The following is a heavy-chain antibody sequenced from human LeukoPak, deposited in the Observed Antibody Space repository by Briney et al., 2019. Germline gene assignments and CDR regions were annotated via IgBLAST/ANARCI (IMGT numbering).Heavy chain of an antibody. Sequence: PGGSLRLSCAASGFTFSSYSMHWVRQAPGKGLEWVSYISSGSTAIYYTDSVKGRFTISRDNAKNSLYLQMNSLRAEDTAVYYCAREVRDGYNYGNLDYWGQGTLVTVSS. V-gene: IGHV3-48*01. CDR3: AREVRDGYNYGNLDY. J-gene: IGHJ4*02. CDR1: GFTFSSYS. D-gene: IGHD5-24*01. CDR2: ISSGSTAI.